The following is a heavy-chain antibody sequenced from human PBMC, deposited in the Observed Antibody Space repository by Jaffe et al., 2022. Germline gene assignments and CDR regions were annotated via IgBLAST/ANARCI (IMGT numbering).Heavy chain of an antibody. CDR2: IYHSGST. CDR3: ARHAGIAAAGTRGYFDY. CDR1: GYSISSGYY. J-gene: IGHJ4*02. Sequence: QVQLQESGPGLVKPSETLSLTCAVSGYSISSGYYWGWIRQPPGKGLEWIGSIYHSGSTYYNPSLKSRVTISVDTSKNQFSLKLSSVTAADTAVYYCARHAGIAAAGTRGYFDYWGQGTLVTVSS. D-gene: IGHD6-13*01. V-gene: IGHV4-38-2*01.